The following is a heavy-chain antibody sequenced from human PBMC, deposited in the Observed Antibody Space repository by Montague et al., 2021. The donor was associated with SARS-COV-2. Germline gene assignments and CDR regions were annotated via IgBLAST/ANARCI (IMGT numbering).Heavy chain of an antibody. CDR1: GFTFSSYA. Sequence: SLRLSCAASGFTFSSYAMHWVRQAPGKGLEWVAVISYDGSNKYYADSVKGRFTISRDNSKNTLYLQMNSLRAEDTAVYYCARGYSGSYYSYFDYWGQGTLVTVSS. D-gene: IGHD1-26*01. J-gene: IGHJ4*02. V-gene: IGHV3-30*04. CDR3: ARGYSGSYYSYFDY. CDR2: ISYDGSNK.